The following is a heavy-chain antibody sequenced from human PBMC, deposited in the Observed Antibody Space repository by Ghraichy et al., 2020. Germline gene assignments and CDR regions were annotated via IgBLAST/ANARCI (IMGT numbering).Heavy chain of an antibody. CDR1: GYSFTGYY. CDR2: INPKTGVT. D-gene: IGHD6-19*01. J-gene: IGHJ3*01. Sequence: ASVKVSCKPSGYSFTGYYIHWVRQVPGQGLEWMGWINPKTGVTHYAQKFQGWVTMTRDTSIRTAYMELGSLKSGDTAVYFCARDEAPIAVTSRGSFDVWGQGTMVIVSS. V-gene: IGHV1-2*04. CDR3: ARDEAPIAVTSRGSFDV.